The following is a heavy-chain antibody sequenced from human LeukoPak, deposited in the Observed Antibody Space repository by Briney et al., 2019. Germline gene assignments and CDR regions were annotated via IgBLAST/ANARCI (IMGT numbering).Heavy chain of an antibody. V-gene: IGHV3-30*04. CDR2: LSTIGGRE. CDR1: GFTFSSYS. D-gene: IGHD3-10*01. Sequence: PGTSLRLSCAASGFTFSSYSMHWVRQAPGKGLEWAAVLSTIGGREYYADSVKGRFTISKDTSKNTLYLQMDGLRVEDTALYYCARAFAGAPFDLGGRGTLVTVSS. CDR3: ARAFAGAPFDL. J-gene: IGHJ2*01.